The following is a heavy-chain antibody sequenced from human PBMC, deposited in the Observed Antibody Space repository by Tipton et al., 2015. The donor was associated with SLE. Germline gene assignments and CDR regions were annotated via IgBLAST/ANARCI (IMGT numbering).Heavy chain of an antibody. CDR2: IYSGGST. V-gene: IGHV3-53*04. D-gene: IGHD6-13*01. Sequence: SLRLSCAASGFTVSSNYMSWVRQAPGKGLEWVSVIYSGGSTYYADSVEGRFTISRHNSKNTLYLQMNSLRAEDTAVYYCARVRYSTTHDFYYMDVWGKGTTVTVSS. J-gene: IGHJ6*03. CDR3: ARVRYSTTHDFYYMDV. CDR1: GFTVSSNY.